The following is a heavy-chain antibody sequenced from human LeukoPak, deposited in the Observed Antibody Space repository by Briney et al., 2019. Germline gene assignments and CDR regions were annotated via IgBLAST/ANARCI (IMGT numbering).Heavy chain of an antibody. CDR3: ARVGYDGSGWYPNLDH. J-gene: IGHJ4*02. V-gene: IGHV1-69*06. CDR1: GGTFSSYA. CDR2: IIPIFGTA. D-gene: IGHD6-19*01. Sequence: GASVKVSCKASGGTFSSYAISWVRQAPGQGLEWMGGIIPIFGTANYAQKFQGRVTITADKSTSTAYMELSSLRSEDTAVYYCARVGYDGSGWYPNLDHWGQGTLVTVSS.